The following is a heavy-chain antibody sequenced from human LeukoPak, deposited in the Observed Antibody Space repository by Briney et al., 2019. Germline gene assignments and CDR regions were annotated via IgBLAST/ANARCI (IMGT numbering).Heavy chain of an antibody. Sequence: SETLSLTCTVSGGSISSYYWSWIRQPPGKGLEWIGYIYTSGSTNYNPSLKSRVTISVDTSKNQFSLKLSSVTAADTAVYYCARVTMDIVVVPAAIGAYYYMDVWGKGTTVAVSS. V-gene: IGHV4-4*09. CDR3: ARVTMDIVVVPAAIGAYYYMDV. D-gene: IGHD2-2*02. CDR1: GGSISSYY. J-gene: IGHJ6*03. CDR2: IYTSGST.